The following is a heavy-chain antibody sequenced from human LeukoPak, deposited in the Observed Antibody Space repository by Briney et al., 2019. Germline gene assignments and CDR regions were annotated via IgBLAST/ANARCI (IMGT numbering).Heavy chain of an antibody. D-gene: IGHD3-16*01. V-gene: IGHV3-30*01. CDR3: ARDGGGDAFDI. CDR2: ISHDGSNK. Sequence: GGSLRLSCAASGFTFSSYAMHWVRQAPGKGLEWVAVISHDGSNKYYADSVKGRFTISRDNSKNTLYLQMNSLRAEDTAVYYCARDGGGDAFDIWGQGTMVTVSS. CDR1: GFTFSSYA. J-gene: IGHJ3*02.